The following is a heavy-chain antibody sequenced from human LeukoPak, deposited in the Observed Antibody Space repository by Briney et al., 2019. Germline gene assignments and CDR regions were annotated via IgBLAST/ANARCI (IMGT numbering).Heavy chain of an antibody. CDR1: GYTFTSYG. V-gene: IGHV1-18*01. J-gene: IGHJ6*02. Sequence: ASVKVSCKASGYTFTSYGISWVRQAPGQGLEWMGWISAYNGNTNYAQKLQGRVTMTTDTSTSTAYMELRSLRSDDTAVYYCARDTYSSGWYRGFYYYGMDVWGQGTTVTVSS. CDR2: ISAYNGNT. CDR3: ARDTYSSGWYRGFYYYGMDV. D-gene: IGHD6-19*01.